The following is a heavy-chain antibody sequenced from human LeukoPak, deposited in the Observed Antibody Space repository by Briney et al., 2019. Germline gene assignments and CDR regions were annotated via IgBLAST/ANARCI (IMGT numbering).Heavy chain of an antibody. V-gene: IGHV3-53*01. Sequence: GGSLRLSCAASGFTVSSNYMSWVRRAPGKGLEWVSVIYSGANTYYADSVKGRFTISRDNSKNPLYLQMNSLRAEDTAVYYCAREGGNSGSPRAYWGQGTLVTVSS. CDR1: GFTVSSNY. CDR3: AREGGNSGSPRAY. J-gene: IGHJ4*02. D-gene: IGHD1-26*01. CDR2: IYSGANT.